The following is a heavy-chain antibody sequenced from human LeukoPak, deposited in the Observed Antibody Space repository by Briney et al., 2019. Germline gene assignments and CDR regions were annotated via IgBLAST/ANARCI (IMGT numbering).Heavy chain of an antibody. CDR3: ARDRGSSWNPVGVDY. J-gene: IGHJ4*02. V-gene: IGHV3-30-3*01. CDR1: GFTFSSYA. Sequence: PGRSLRLSCAASGFTFSSYAMHWVRQAPGKGLEWVAVISYDGSNKYYADSVKGRFTISRDNSKITLYLQMNSLRAEDTAVYYCARDRGSSWNPVGVDYWGQGTLVTVSS. D-gene: IGHD6-13*01. CDR2: ISYDGSNK.